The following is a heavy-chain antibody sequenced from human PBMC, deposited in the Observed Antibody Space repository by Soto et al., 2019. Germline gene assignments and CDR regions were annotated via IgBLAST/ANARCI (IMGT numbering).Heavy chain of an antibody. D-gene: IGHD4-17*01. CDR1: GGTFSSYA. J-gene: IGHJ4*02. V-gene: IGHV1-69*12. CDR3: ATGDYGDSAGGGGRSDY. CDR2: IIPIFGTA. Sequence: QVQLVQSGAEVKKPGSSVKVSCKASGGTFSSYAISWVRQAPGQGLEWMGGIIPIFGTANYAQKFQGRVTITASESTSTAYRELSSLRSEDTAVYYCATGDYGDSAGGGGRSDYWGQGTLVTVSS.